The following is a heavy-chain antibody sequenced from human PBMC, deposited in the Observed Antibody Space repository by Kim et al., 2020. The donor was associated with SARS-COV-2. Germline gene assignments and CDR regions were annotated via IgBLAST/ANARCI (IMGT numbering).Heavy chain of an antibody. D-gene: IGHD2-2*01. V-gene: IGHV3-23*01. CDR1: GFTFSSYA. CDR3: AAGWDIVVVRGKN. Sequence: GGSLRLSCAASGFTFSSYAMSWVRQAPGKGLEWVSAISGSGGSTYYADSVKGRFTISRDNSKNTLYLQMNSLRAEDTAVYYCAAGWDIVVVRGKNWGQGTLVTVSS. CDR2: ISGSGGST. J-gene: IGHJ4*02.